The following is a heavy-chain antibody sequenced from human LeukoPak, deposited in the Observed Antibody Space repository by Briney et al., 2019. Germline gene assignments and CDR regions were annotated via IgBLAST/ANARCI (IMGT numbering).Heavy chain of an antibody. CDR2: IWYDGSNK. J-gene: IGHJ4*02. D-gene: IGHD3-10*01. CDR1: GFTFSSYG. Sequence: PGGSLRLSCAASGFTFSSYGMHWVRQAPGKGLEWVAVIWYDGSNKYYADSVKGRFTISRDNSKNTLYLQMNSLRAEDTAVYYCAKDHRVRGVLTAFDYWGQGTLVTVSS. CDR3: AKDHRVRGVLTAFDY. V-gene: IGHV3-33*06.